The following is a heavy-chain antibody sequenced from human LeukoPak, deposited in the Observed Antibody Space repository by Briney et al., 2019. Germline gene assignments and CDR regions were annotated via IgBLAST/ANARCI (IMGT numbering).Heavy chain of an antibody. CDR3: ARGAITMIVGRYFDY. Sequence: SETLSLTCAVYGGSFSGYYWSWIRQPPGKGLEWIGEIYHSGSTNYNPSLKSRVTISVDKSKNQFSLKLSSVTAADTAVYYCARGAITMIVGRYFDYWGQGTLVTVSS. CDR1: GGSFSGYY. V-gene: IGHV4-34*01. D-gene: IGHD3-22*01. J-gene: IGHJ4*02. CDR2: IYHSGST.